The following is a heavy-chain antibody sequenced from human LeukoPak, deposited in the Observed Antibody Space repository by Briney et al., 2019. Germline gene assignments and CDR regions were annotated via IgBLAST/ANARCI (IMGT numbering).Heavy chain of an antibody. Sequence: ASVKVSCKASGYTFTSYGISWVRQAPGQGLEWMGWISAYNGNTKYSQKFQGRVTITRDTSASTAYMELSSLRSEDTAVYYCARIGYSSTNYYYGMDVWGQGTTVTVSS. CDR2: ISAYNGNT. CDR3: ARIGYSSTNYYYGMDV. J-gene: IGHJ6*02. D-gene: IGHD6-13*01. CDR1: GYTFTSYG. V-gene: IGHV1-18*01.